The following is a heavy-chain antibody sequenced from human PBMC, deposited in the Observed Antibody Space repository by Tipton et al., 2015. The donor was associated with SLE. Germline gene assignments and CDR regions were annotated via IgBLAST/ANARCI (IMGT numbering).Heavy chain of an antibody. CDR2: INSDGSST. CDR3: ARGAGFYDTSGYWAVRY. Sequence: SLRLSCAASGFTFSSYGMHWVRQAPGKGLVWVSRINSDGSSTTYADSVKGRFTISRDNAKNTLHLQMNSLRVEDTALYYCARGAGFYDTSGYWAVRYWGQGTLVTVSS. CDR1: GFTFSSYG. J-gene: IGHJ4*02. V-gene: IGHV3-74*03. D-gene: IGHD3-22*01.